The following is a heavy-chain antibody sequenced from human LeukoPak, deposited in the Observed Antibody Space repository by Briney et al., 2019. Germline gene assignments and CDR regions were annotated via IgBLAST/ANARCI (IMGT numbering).Heavy chain of an antibody. CDR3: AARTDRPLIDY. V-gene: IGHV4-34*01. D-gene: IGHD1-14*01. Sequence: SETLSLTCAVYGGSFSGYYWSWIRQPPGKGLEWIGEINHSGNTNYNPSLKSRVTISVDTSKNQFSLKLSSVTAADTAVYYCAARTDRPLIDYWGQGTLVTVSS. J-gene: IGHJ4*02. CDR1: GGSFSGYY. CDR2: INHSGNT.